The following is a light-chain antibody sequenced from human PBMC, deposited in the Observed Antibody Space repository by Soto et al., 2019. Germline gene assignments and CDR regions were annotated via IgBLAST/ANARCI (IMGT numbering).Light chain of an antibody. J-gene: IGLJ2*01. CDR1: SSDIGGYNF. V-gene: IGLV2-14*01. Sequence: QSALTQPASVSGSPGQSITISCTGTSSDIGGYNFVSWYQHHPGKAPKLMIYEVNNRPSGVSSRFSGSKSGNTASLTISGLQTEDEADYYCSSCTTGSTLVVFGGGTKLTVL. CDR2: EVN. CDR3: SSCTTGSTLVV.